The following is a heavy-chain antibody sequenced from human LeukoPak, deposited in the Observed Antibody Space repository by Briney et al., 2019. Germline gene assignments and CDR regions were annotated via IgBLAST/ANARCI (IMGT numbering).Heavy chain of an antibody. J-gene: IGHJ4*02. V-gene: IGHV3-7*01. CDR1: GFPFNNYW. Sequence: GGSLRLSCVVSGFPFNNYWMSWVRQAPGKGLEWVANINQDGSVKYYVDTMKGRFTISRDNAKNTLYLQMNSLRAEDTAVYYCAREEWFGELALDYWGQGTLVTVSS. CDR3: AREEWFGELALDY. D-gene: IGHD3-10*01. CDR2: INQDGSVK.